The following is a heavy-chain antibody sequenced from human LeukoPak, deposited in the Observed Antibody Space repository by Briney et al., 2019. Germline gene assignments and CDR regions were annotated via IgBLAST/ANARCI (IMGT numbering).Heavy chain of an antibody. CDR1: GASISSGTYS. CDR2: IYHTGST. CDR3: ARGLVRGDYFDY. D-gene: IGHD3-10*01. V-gene: IGHV4-30-2*05. Sequence: SQTLSLTCTVSGASISSGTYSWSWIRQPPGEGLEWIGYIYHTGSTYYNPSLKSRVTISVDTSKNQFSLKLSSVTAADTAVYYCARGLVRGDYFDYWGQGTLVTVSS. J-gene: IGHJ4*02.